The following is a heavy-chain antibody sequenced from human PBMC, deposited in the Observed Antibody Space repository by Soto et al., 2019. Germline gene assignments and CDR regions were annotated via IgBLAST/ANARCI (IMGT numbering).Heavy chain of an antibody. V-gene: IGHV3-30*18. Sequence: LRLSCAASGFAFSSYGMFWVRQAPGKGLEWVALISYDGSNKYYADSVKGRFTISRDNSKNTLYLQMNSLRAEDTAVYYCAKDVVVGATTGLGDYYYYYGMDVWGQGTTVTVSS. J-gene: IGHJ6*02. D-gene: IGHD1-26*01. CDR2: ISYDGSNK. CDR3: AKDVVVGATTGLGDYYYYYGMDV. CDR1: GFAFSSYG.